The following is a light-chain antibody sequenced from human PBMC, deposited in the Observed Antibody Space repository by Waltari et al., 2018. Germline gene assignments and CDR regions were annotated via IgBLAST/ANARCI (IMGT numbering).Light chain of an antibody. CDR1: KSLSGW. CDR3: QQYNSYCT. J-gene: IGKJ1*01. V-gene: IGKV1-5*01. CDR2: DAC. Sequence: GDRVTITCRASKSLSGWLAWYQQKPGKAPKLLIYDACRLESGVPSRFSGSGSGTEFTLNISGLQHDDFATDYCQQYNSYCTFGQGTKVEIK.